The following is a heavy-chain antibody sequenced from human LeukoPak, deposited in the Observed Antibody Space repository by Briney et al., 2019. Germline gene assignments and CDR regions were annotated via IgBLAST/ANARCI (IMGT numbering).Heavy chain of an antibody. Sequence: SETLSLTCTVSGGSISSGSYYWSWIRQPAGKGLEWIGRIYTSGSTNYNPSLKSRVTISVDTSKNQFSLKLSSVTAADTAVYYCASSMITFGGVIVKPDYWGQGTLVTVSS. V-gene: IGHV4-61*02. J-gene: IGHJ4*02. CDR3: ASSMITFGGVIVKPDY. D-gene: IGHD3-16*02. CDR2: IYTSGST. CDR1: GGSISSGSYY.